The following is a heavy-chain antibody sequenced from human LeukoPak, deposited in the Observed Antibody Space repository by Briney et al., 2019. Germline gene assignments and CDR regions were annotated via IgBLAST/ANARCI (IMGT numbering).Heavy chain of an antibody. CDR2: IKQDGSEK. V-gene: IGHV3-7*03. D-gene: IGHD6-25*01. CDR1: GFTFSSYW. Sequence: PGGSLRLSCAASGFTFSSYWMSWVRQAPGKGLEWVANIKQDGSEKYYVDSVKGRFTISRDNSKNTLYLQMNSLRAEDTAVYYCAKDRYSDYDYYYYGMDVWGHGTTVTVSS. J-gene: IGHJ6*02. CDR3: AKDRYSDYDYYYYGMDV.